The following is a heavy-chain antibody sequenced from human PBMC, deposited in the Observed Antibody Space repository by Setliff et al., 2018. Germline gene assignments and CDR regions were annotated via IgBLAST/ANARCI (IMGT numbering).Heavy chain of an antibody. J-gene: IGHJ6*02. CDR3: ARDRQYCSSTSCYTSYFYYYAMDI. CDR2: INHSEST. CDR1: GGSISDYY. D-gene: IGHD2-2*02. Sequence: PSETLSLTCGGYGGSISDYYWSWIRQPPGKGLEWIGEINHSESTNYNPSLKSRVTISLDTSRNQVSLKLSSVTAADTAVYYCARDRQYCSSTSCYTSYFYYYAMDIWGQGTTVTVSS. V-gene: IGHV4-34*01.